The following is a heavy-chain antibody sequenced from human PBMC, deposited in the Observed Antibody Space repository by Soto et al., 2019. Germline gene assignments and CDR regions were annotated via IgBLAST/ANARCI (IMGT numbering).Heavy chain of an antibody. CDR3: ARAGIFTGYYPISPYYYYMDV. CDR1: GFTFSSYG. Sequence: GGSLRLSCAASGFTFSSYGMHWVRQAPGKGLEWVAVISYDGSNKYYADSVKGRFTISRDNSKNTLYLQMNSLRAEDTAVYYCARAGIFTGYYPISPYYYYMDVWGKGTTVTVSS. CDR2: ISYDGSNK. D-gene: IGHD3-9*01. J-gene: IGHJ6*03. V-gene: IGHV3-30*03.